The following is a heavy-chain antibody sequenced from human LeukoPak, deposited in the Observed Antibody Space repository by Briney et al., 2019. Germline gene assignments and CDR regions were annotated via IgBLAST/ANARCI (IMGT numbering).Heavy chain of an antibody. D-gene: IGHD6-19*01. Sequence: SETLSLTCAVYGGSFSGYYWSWIRQPPGKGLEWIGEINHSGSTNYNPSLKSRVTISVDTSKNQFSLKLSSVTAADTAVYYCARSSGWTPFDYWGQGTLVTVSS. J-gene: IGHJ4*02. V-gene: IGHV4-34*01. CDR2: INHSGST. CDR3: ARSSGWTPFDY. CDR1: GGSFSGYY.